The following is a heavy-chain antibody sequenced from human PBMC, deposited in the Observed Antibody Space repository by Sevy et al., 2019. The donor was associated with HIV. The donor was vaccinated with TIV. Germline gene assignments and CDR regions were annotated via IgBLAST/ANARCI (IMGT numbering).Heavy chain of an antibody. D-gene: IGHD3-10*01. Sequence: GGSLRLSCAASGFTFNKYGMRWVRQAPGKGLEYVASIKGDGSEKYYMDSVKGRFTISRDNAEKSVYLQMNSLRAEDTAVYHCVRAGAVGTYDSWGQGTLVTVSS. CDR2: IKGDGSEK. J-gene: IGHJ4*02. V-gene: IGHV3-7*01. CDR3: VRAGAVGTYDS. CDR1: GFTFNKYG.